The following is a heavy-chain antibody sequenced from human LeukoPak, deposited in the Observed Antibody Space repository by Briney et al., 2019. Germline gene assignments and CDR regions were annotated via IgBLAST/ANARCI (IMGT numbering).Heavy chain of an antibody. D-gene: IGHD1-26*01. CDR1: GFTFSSYG. Sequence: GGSLRLSRAPSGFTFSSYGMHWVRQAPPEGLEWVAVIWYDGSNKYYADSVKGRFTISRDNSKNTLYLQMNSRRAEDTAVYYCARGGSYYRFEYWGEGTLVTVSS. V-gene: IGHV3-33*01. J-gene: IGHJ4*02. CDR3: ARGGSYYRFEY. CDR2: IWYDGSNK.